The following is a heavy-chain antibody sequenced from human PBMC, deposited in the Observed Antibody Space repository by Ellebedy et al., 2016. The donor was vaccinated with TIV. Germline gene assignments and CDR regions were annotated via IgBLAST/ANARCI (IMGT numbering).Heavy chain of an antibody. Sequence: SGPTLVKPTQTLTLTRTFSGFSFTTSGVGVGWIRQPPGKALEWLALIYWDDDKRYSPSLKSRLTITKDTSKNQVVLTMTNMDPLDTATYFCAHLRWASGSGSYQDFYFDYWGQGTLVIVSS. V-gene: IGHV2-5*02. CDR2: IYWDDDK. D-gene: IGHD3-10*01. CDR1: GFSFTTSGVG. J-gene: IGHJ4*02. CDR3: AHLRWASGSGSYQDFYFDY.